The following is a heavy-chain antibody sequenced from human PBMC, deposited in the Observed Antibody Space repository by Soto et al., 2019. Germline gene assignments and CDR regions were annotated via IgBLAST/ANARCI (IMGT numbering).Heavy chain of an antibody. D-gene: IGHD3-3*01. J-gene: IGHJ6*02. CDR1: GYTFTGYY. CDR3: AREISSITIFGVATDAMDV. V-gene: IGHV1-2*04. CDR2: INPNSGGT. Sequence: ASVKVSCKASGYTFTGYYMPWVRQAPGQGLEWMGWINPNSGGTNYAQKFQGWVTMTRDTSISTAYMELSRLRSDDTAVYYCAREISSITIFGVATDAMDVWGQGATVTVSS.